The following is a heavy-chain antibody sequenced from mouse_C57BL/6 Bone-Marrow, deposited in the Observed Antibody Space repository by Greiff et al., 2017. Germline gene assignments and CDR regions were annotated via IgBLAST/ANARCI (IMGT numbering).Heavy chain of an antibody. D-gene: IGHD2-3*01. CDR3: ARMVTTGVYYAMDY. J-gene: IGHJ4*01. CDR1: GYTFTSYW. Sequence: QVQLQQPGAELVKPGASVKLSCKASGYTFTSYWMQWVKQRPGQGLEWIGEIDPSDSYTNYNQKFKGKATLTVDTSSSTAYMQLSSLTSEDSAVYDCARMVTTGVYYAMDYWGQGTSGTVSS. CDR2: IDPSDSYT. V-gene: IGHV1-50*01.